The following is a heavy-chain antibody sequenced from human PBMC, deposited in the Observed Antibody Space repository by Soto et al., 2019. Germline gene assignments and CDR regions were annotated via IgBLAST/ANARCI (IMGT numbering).Heavy chain of an antibody. J-gene: IGHJ6*02. Sequence: QITLKESGPTLVKPTQTLTLTCTFSGFSLSTSGVGVGWIRQPPGKALEWLALIYWDVDKLYSRSLKSRLTITKDTSKNQVVLTMTNMDPVDTATYYCARSRPQNFDFWSGYYTMDVWGQGTTVTVSS. CDR2: IYWDVDK. D-gene: IGHD3-3*01. CDR1: GFSLSTSGVG. V-gene: IGHV2-5*02. CDR3: ARSRPQNFDFWSGYYTMDV.